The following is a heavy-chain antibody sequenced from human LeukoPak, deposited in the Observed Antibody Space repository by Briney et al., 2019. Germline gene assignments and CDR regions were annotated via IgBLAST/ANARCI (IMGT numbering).Heavy chain of an antibody. V-gene: IGHV3-30*03. D-gene: IGHD2-15*01. J-gene: IGHJ4*02. CDR2: ISYDGSNK. Sequence: GGSLRLSCAASGFTFSSYGMHWVRQAPGKGLEWVAVISYDGSNKYYADSVKGRFTISRDNSKNTLYLQMNSLRAEDTAVYYRATVAAPVDDYWAQGTLVSVSS. CDR1: GFTFSSYG. CDR3: ATVAAPVDDY.